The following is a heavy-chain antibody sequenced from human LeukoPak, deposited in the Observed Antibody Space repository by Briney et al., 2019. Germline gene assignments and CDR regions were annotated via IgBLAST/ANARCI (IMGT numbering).Heavy chain of an antibody. Sequence: GGSLRLSCAVSGITLSNYGMSWVRQAPGRGLEWVAGISGSGGSTNYADSVKGRFTISRDNPKNTLYLQMNSLRAEDTAVYFCAKRGVVIRVILVGFHKEAYYFDSWGQGALVTVSS. CDR2: ISGSGGST. V-gene: IGHV3-23*01. D-gene: IGHD3-22*01. J-gene: IGHJ4*02. CDR3: AKRGVVIRVILVGFHKEAYYFDS. CDR1: GITLSNYG.